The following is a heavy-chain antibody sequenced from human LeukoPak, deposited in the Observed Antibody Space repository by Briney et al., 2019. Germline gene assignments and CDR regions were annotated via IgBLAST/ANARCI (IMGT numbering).Heavy chain of an antibody. CDR2: IDPSDSYT. CDR3: AKGQDYGDFGASDY. V-gene: IGHV5-10-1*01. Sequence: GESLKISCEGSGYSFTTYWISWVRPLPGKGLEWMGRIDPSDSYTNYSPSFQGHVTMSADKSINTAYLHLSSLKASDTAMYYCAKGQDYGDFGASDYWGQGTLVTVSS. J-gene: IGHJ4*02. D-gene: IGHD4-17*01. CDR1: GYSFTTYW.